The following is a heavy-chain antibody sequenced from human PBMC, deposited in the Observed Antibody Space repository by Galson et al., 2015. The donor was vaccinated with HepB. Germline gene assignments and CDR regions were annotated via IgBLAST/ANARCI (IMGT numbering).Heavy chain of an antibody. D-gene: IGHD3-22*01. CDR3: AKGMYYYDSSGWAPNDAFDI. CDR2: ISYDGSNK. CDR1: GFTSSSYG. V-gene: IGHV3-30*18. J-gene: IGHJ3*02. Sequence: SLRLSCAASGFTSSSYGMHWVRQAPGKGLEWVAVISYDGSNKYYADSVKGRFTISRDNSKNTLYLQMNSLRAEDTAVYYCAKGMYYYDSSGWAPNDAFDIWGQGTMVTVSS.